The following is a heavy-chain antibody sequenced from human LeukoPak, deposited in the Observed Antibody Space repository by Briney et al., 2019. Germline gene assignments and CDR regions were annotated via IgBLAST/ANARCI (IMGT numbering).Heavy chain of an antibody. Sequence: PGGSLRLSCVVSGFPFHFYELNWVRQAPGKGLEWVSNIGASGTPKYYADSVKGRFSISRDNAKSSLFLQMNSLRVDDTAVYYCSLLAVASDFDYWGQGVLVPSPQ. CDR2: IGASGTPK. J-gene: IGHJ4*02. V-gene: IGHV3-48*03. CDR1: GFPFHFYE. D-gene: IGHD6-19*01. CDR3: SLLAVASDFDY.